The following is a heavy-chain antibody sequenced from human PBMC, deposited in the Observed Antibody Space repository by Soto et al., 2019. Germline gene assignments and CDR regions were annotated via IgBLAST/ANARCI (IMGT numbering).Heavy chain of an antibody. V-gene: IGHV3-23*01. J-gene: IGHJ6*02. CDR2: INKNGVRT. D-gene: IGHD4-17*01. Sequence: EVQLLESGGGVVQPGGSLRLSCAASGFSFHNYVMTWIRQAPGKGLEWVAAINKNGVRTFYADFVRGRFTISRDNPNTIVYMEINGLRAEDTAKYSCAKASSDDGDTVKPYVFFGMDVWGLGTTVIVSS. CDR3: AKASSDDGDTVKPYVFFGMDV. CDR1: GFSFHNYV.